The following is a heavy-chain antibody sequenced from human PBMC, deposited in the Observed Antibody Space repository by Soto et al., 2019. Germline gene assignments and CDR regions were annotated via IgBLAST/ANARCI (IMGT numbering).Heavy chain of an antibody. CDR3: ARGRYGAY. Sequence: QVHLVQSGAEVKKPGASVKVSCKASGYTFTSYGITWVRQAPGQGLEWMGWISAHNGNTDYAQKLQGRVIVTRDTSTSAAYMELRSLISDDTAVYYCARGRYGAYWGQEALVTVSS. D-gene: IGHD3-10*01. CDR1: GYTFTSYG. V-gene: IGHV1-18*01. J-gene: IGHJ4*02. CDR2: ISAHNGNT.